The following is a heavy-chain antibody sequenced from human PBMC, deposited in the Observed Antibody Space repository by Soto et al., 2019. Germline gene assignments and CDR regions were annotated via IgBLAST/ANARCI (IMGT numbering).Heavy chain of an antibody. V-gene: IGHV1-69*13. CDR3: ASLLWFGELRYYGMDV. D-gene: IGHD3-10*01. CDR1: GGTFSSYA. J-gene: IGHJ6*02. CDR2: IIPIFGTA. Sequence: GASVKVSCKASGGTFSSYAISWVRQAPGQGLEWMGGIIPIFGTANYAQKFQGRVTITADESTSTAYMELSSLRSEDTAVYYCASLLWFGELRYYGMDVWGQGTSVTASS.